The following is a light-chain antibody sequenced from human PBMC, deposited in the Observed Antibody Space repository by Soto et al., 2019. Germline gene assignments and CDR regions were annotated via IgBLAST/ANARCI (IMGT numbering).Light chain of an antibody. J-gene: IGKJ1*01. CDR2: GAS. Sequence: EIVLTQSPGTLSLSPGERATLSCRANQSVSSQLAWYQQKPEQAPRLLIYGASSRATGVPDRFSGSGSGTDFTLTISRLEPEDFAVYYCQQYGSSLRTFGQGTKVDIK. CDR1: QSVSSQ. CDR3: QQYGSSLRT. V-gene: IGKV3-20*01.